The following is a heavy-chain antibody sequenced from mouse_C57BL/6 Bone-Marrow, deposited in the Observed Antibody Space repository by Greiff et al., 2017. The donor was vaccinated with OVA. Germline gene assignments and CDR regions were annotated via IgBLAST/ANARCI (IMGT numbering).Heavy chain of an antibody. CDR3: ARNVDYYAMDY. V-gene: IGHV1-64*01. J-gene: IGHJ4*01. CDR2: IHPNSGST. Sequence: QVQLQQSGAELVKPGASVKLSCKASGYTFTSYWMHWVKQRPGQGLEWIGMIHPNSGSTNYNEKFKSKATLTVDKSSSTAYMQLSSLTSEDSAVYYCARNVDYYAMDYWGQGTSVTVSS. CDR1: GYTFTSYW.